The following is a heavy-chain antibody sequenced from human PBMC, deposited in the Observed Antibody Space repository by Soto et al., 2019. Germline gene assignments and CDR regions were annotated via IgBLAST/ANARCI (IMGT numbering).Heavy chain of an antibody. V-gene: IGHV4-4*07. Sequence: PSETLSLTCTVSGGSITGFYLTWIRQPAGKGLEWIGRIYASGSTNYNPSLKSRVTMSVDTSKNQFSLKLNSMTAADTAVYYCAREESSGAYDYWGQRTLVTVYS. CDR1: GGSITGFY. J-gene: IGHJ4*02. CDR3: AREESSGAYDY. D-gene: IGHD6-19*01. CDR2: IYASGST.